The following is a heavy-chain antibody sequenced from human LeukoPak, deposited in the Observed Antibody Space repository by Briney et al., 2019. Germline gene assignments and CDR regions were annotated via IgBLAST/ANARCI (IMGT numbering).Heavy chain of an antibody. Sequence: SVKVSCKASGGTFSRYAISWVRQAPGQGLEWMGGIIPIFGTANYAQKFQGRVTITTDESTSTAYMELSSLRSEDTTVYYCARLGPGSPYYYYYMDVWGKGTTVTVSS. J-gene: IGHJ6*03. V-gene: IGHV1-69*05. CDR1: GGTFSRYA. CDR2: IIPIFGTA. CDR3: ARLGPGSPYYYYYMDV. D-gene: IGHD1-14*01.